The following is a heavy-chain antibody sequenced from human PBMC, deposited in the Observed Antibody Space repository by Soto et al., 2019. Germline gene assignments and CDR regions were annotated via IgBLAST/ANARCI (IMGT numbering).Heavy chain of an antibody. CDR3: ARGPLAVAGTNGFDP. V-gene: IGHV1-69*12. J-gene: IGHJ5*02. CDR1: GGTFSSYA. D-gene: IGHD6-19*01. CDR2: IIPIFGTA. Sequence: QVQLVQSGAEVKKPGSSVKVSCKASGGTFSSYAISWVRQAPGQGLEWMGGIIPIFGTANYAQKFQGRVTITADESTSTAYMELRSLRSEDPAVYYCARGPLAVAGTNGFDPWGQGTLVTVSS.